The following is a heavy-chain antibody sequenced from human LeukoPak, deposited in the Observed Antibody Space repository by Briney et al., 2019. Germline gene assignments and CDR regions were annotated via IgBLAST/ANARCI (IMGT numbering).Heavy chain of an antibody. D-gene: IGHD2-2*01. Sequence: ASVKVSCKASGYTFTGYYMHWVRQAPGQGLEWMGWINPNSGGTNYAQKFQGRVTMTRDTSISTAYMELSRLRSDDTAVYYCARVVTSPTGNWFDPWGQGTLVTVSS. V-gene: IGHV1-2*02. CDR3: ARVVTSPTGNWFDP. CDR1: GYTFTGYY. CDR2: INPNSGGT. J-gene: IGHJ5*02.